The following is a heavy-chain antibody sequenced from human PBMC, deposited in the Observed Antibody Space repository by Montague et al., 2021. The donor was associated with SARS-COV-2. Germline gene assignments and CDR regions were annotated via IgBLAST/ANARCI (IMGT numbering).Heavy chain of an antibody. CDR1: GGSISGYY. D-gene: IGHD2-8*01. Sequence: SETLSLTCTVSGGSISGYYWSWFRQSAGKGLEWIGRIYNSGSTSYNPSLKSRVTMSVDTSKNQFSLSLASVTAADTALYYCAGVPLMRGHWFLDLWGRGTLVSVSS. V-gene: IGHV4-4*07. CDR3: AGVPLMRGHWFLDL. CDR2: IYNSGST. J-gene: IGHJ2*01.